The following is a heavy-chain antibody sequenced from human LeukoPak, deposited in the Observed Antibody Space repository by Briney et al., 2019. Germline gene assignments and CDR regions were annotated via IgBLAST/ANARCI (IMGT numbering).Heavy chain of an antibody. CDR1: GGSFSGYY. Sequence: PSETLSLTCAVYGGSFSGYYWSWIRQPPGKGLEWIGEINHSGSTNYNPSLKSRVTISVDTSKNQFSLKLSSVTAADTAVYYCARDWYDSSGYYGGYYYGMDVWGQGTTVTVSS. D-gene: IGHD3-22*01. CDR3: ARDWYDSSGYYGGYYYGMDV. CDR2: INHSGST. J-gene: IGHJ6*02. V-gene: IGHV4-34*01.